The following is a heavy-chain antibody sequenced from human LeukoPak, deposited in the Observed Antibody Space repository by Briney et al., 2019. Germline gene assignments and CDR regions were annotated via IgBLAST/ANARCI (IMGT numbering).Heavy chain of an antibody. CDR2: IYYTGTT. V-gene: IGHV4-38-2*02. J-gene: IGHJ4*01. CDR3: AREGNYYGFYYFDY. CDR1: GYSISSGYY. D-gene: IGHD3-10*01. Sequence: SETLSLTCTVSGYSISSGYYWGWIRQPPGKGLEWIGSIYYTGTTYYNPSLKSRVAMSLDASKNQFSLNLNSVTAADTAVYYCAREGNYYGFYYFDYWGQGTLVTVSS.